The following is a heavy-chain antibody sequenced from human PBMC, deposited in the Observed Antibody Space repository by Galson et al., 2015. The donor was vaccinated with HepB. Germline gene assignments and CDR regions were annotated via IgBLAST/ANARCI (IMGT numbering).Heavy chain of an antibody. V-gene: IGHV4-31*03. CDR2: IHYSGRT. CDR3: ARQLVVPAATDY. Sequence: TLSLTCTVSDGSISSGGYYWSWIRQHPEKGLEWIGYIHYSGRTYYNPSLKSRAAISVDTSKNQFSLKLSSVTAADTAVYYCARQLVVPAATDYWGQGTLVTVSS. D-gene: IGHD2-2*01. J-gene: IGHJ4*02. CDR1: DGSISSGGYY.